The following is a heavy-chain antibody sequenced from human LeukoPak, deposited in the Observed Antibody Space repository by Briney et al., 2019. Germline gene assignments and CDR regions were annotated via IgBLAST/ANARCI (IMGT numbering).Heavy chain of an antibody. CDR3: ARTYYDFWSGYYGSIDY. D-gene: IGHD3-3*01. CDR2: ISSSGSTI. Sequence: PGGSLRLSCAASGFTFSDYYMSWIRQAPGKGLEWVSYISSSGSTIYYADSVKGRFTISRDNAKNSLYLQMNSLRAEDTAVYYCARTYYDFWSGYYGSIDYWGQGTLVTLSS. CDR1: GFTFSDYY. J-gene: IGHJ4*02. V-gene: IGHV3-11*04.